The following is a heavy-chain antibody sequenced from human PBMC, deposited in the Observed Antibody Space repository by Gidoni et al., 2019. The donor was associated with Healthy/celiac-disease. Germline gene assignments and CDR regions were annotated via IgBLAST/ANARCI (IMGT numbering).Heavy chain of an antibody. CDR2: IYYSGST. V-gene: IGHV4-30-4*01. CDR1: GGSISSGDYY. J-gene: IGHJ4*02. Sequence: QVQLQESGPGLVKPSQTLSLTCTVSGGSISSGDYYWRWIRQPPGKGLEWIGYIYYSGSTYYNPSLKSRVTISVDTSKNQFALKLSSVTAADTAVYYCARVKGSSGYHALDYWGQGTLVTVSS. D-gene: IGHD3-22*01. CDR3: ARVKGSSGYHALDY.